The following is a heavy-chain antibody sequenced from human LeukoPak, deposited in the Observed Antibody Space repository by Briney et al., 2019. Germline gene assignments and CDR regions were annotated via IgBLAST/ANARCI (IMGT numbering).Heavy chain of an antibody. CDR2: IYYTGGT. V-gene: IGHV4-39*07. CDR3: ARVYYGGYDYYFDY. Sequence: SETLSLTCSVSGGSITTSSYYWGWIRQPPEKGLEWIGSIYYTGGTSYSPSLKSRVTISVDTSKNQFSLRLSSVTAADTAVYYCARVYYGGYDYYFDYWGQGTLVTVSS. CDR1: GGSITTSSYY. J-gene: IGHJ4*02. D-gene: IGHD5-12*01.